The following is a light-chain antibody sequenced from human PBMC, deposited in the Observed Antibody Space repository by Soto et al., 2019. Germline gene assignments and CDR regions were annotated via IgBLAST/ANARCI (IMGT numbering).Light chain of an antibody. Sequence: DIQMTQSPSSLSASVGDRVTITCRASQGIRNDVGWYQQKPGKAPKRLMFTASNLVSGVPSRFSGSGSGTEFTLTISSLQPEDIATYYCLQHNTFPWTFGQGTKVEIK. J-gene: IGKJ1*01. CDR1: QGIRND. CDR3: LQHNTFPWT. CDR2: TAS. V-gene: IGKV1-17*01.